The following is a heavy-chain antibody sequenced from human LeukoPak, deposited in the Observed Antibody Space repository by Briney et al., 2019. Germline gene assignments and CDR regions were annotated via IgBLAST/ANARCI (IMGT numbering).Heavy chain of an antibody. Sequence: GGSLRLSCAASGFTFSSYAMHWVRQAPGKGLEYVSAISSNGGGTYYANSVKGRFTISRDNSKNTLYLQMGSLRAEDMAVYYCARDQHDYGYLGYYYYYMDVWGKGTTVTVSS. J-gene: IGHJ6*03. CDR2: ISSNGGGT. V-gene: IGHV3-64*01. D-gene: IGHD4-17*01. CDR3: ARDQHDYGYLGYYYYYMDV. CDR1: GFTFSSYA.